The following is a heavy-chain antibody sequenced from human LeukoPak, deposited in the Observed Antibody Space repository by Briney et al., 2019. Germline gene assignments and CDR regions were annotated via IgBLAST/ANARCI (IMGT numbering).Heavy chain of an antibody. J-gene: IGHJ4*02. Sequence: GGSLRLSCAASGFTFSSYGMHWVRQAPGKGLEWVAYIRSDGSNKYYADSVKGRFTISRDNSKNTLYLQMNSPRAEDTTVYYCAKDSSEEGFDYWGQGTLVTVSS. CDR2: IRSDGSNK. CDR1: GFTFSSYG. V-gene: IGHV3-30*02. CDR3: AKDSSEEGFDY. D-gene: IGHD2-2*01.